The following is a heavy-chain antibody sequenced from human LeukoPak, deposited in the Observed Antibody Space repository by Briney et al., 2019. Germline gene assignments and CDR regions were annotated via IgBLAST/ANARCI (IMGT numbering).Heavy chain of an antibody. CDR1: GGSISSYY. V-gene: IGHV4-4*07. J-gene: IGHJ4*02. D-gene: IGHD6-19*01. CDR2: IYTSGST. CDR3: ARDPPVAGNNGIDY. Sequence: PSETLSLTCTVSGGSISSYYWSWIRQPAGKGLEWIGRIYTSGSTNYNPSLKSRVTMSVDTSKNQFSLKLSSVTAADTAVYYCARDPPVAGNNGIDYWGQGTLVTVSS.